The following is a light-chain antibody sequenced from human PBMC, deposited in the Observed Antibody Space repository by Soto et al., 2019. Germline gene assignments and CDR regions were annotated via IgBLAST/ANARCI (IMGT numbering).Light chain of an antibody. V-gene: IGKV3D-20*02. Sequence: EIVLTQSPGTLSLSPGDRATLSCRASQSVNSNFLAWYQQKPGQAPRLLIYGASSRATGIPDTFSGSGSGTDFTLTISRLEPGDFAVYYCQQRSNWPPTWTFGQGTKVEIK. CDR1: QSVNSNF. J-gene: IGKJ1*01. CDR2: GAS. CDR3: QQRSNWPPTWT.